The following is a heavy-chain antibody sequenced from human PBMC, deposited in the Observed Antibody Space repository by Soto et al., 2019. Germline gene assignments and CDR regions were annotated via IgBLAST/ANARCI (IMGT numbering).Heavy chain of an antibody. D-gene: IGHD2-15*01. J-gene: IGHJ4*02. CDR3: ARDRGHCSGGSCYPFDY. CDR2: INFFEGT. CDR1: GGSISTYY. Sequence: PSETLSLTCTVSGGSISTYYWSWIRQPPGKGLEWIGYINFFEGTNYNPSLKSRVTISVDTSKNQFSLKLSSVTAADTAVYYCARDRGHCSGGSCYPFDYWGQGTLVTVSS. V-gene: IGHV4-59*12.